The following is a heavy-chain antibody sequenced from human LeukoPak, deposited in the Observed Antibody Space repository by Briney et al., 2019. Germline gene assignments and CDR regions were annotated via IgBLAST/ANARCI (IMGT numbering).Heavy chain of an antibody. D-gene: IGHD2-21*02. V-gene: IGHV3-23*01. Sequence: GGSLRLSCVASGFTFSSSAMSWVRQAPERGLEWVSLISGSGCSTNYADSVKGRFTISRDNSKNTLYLQMNSLTAEDTAVYYCAKPRTAAGRNFDYWGQGTLVTVSS. CDR1: GFTFSSSA. CDR3: AKPRTAAGRNFDY. CDR2: ISGSGCST. J-gene: IGHJ4*02.